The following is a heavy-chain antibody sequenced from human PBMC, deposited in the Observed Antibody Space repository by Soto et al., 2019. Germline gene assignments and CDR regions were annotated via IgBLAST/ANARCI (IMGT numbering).Heavy chain of an antibody. CDR1: GGSVSSGSYY. J-gene: IGHJ6*02. Sequence: SETLSLTCTVSGGSVSSGSYYWSWIRQPPGKGLEWIGYIYYSGSTNYNPSLKTRVTISVDTSKNQFSLKLSSVTAADTAVYYCARVPVEMGTIVFYPSYCMDVCGQALTVTVSS. V-gene: IGHV4-61*01. CDR3: ARVPVEMGTIVFYPSYCMDV. CDR2: IYYSGST. D-gene: IGHD1-26*01.